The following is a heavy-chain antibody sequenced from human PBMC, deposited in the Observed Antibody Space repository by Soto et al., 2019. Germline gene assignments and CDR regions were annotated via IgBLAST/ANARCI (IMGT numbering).Heavy chain of an antibody. J-gene: IGHJ5*01. CDR2: AWFDGSIE. Sequence: QVQLVESGGGVVQPGRSLRLSCAASGFTFSIYGMHWVRQAPGKGLEWVAIAWFDGSIEYYADSAKGRFTISRDNSKNTLYLQMNRLRAEDTAVSYCARDNHLGYCSGGTCYGFDSWGQGPLVTVSS. D-gene: IGHD2-15*01. CDR3: ARDNHLGYCSGGTCYGFDS. CDR1: GFTFSIYG. V-gene: IGHV3-33*01.